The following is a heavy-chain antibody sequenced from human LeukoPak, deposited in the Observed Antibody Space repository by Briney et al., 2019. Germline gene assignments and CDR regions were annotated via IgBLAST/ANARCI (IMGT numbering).Heavy chain of an antibody. V-gene: IGHV1-8*01. J-gene: IGHJ6*04. Sequence: ALVKVSCKASGYTFTSYDINWVRQATGQGLEWMGWMNPNSGNTGYAQKFQGRVTMTRNTSISTAYMELSSLRSEDTAVYYCARGPYRGDFGVFIDIYYYYYGMDVWGKGPRSPSPQ. D-gene: IGHD3-3*01. CDR3: ARGPYRGDFGVFIDIYYYYYGMDV. CDR1: GYTFTSYD. CDR2: MNPNSGNT.